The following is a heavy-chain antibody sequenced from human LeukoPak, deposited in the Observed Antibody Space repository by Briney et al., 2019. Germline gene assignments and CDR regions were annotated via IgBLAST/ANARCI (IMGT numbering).Heavy chain of an antibody. D-gene: IGHD4-17*01. CDR2: IYHSGGT. Sequence: SGTLSLTCAVSGGSITSTNWWNWVRQPPGKGLEWIGEIYHSGGTNYNPSLKSRVTISVDTSKNQFSLKLSSVTAADTAVYYCARVLKRGGDYGDSLGEAFDYWGQGILVTVSS. CDR1: GGSITSTNW. V-gene: IGHV4-4*02. CDR3: ARVLKRGGDYGDSLGEAFDY. J-gene: IGHJ4*02.